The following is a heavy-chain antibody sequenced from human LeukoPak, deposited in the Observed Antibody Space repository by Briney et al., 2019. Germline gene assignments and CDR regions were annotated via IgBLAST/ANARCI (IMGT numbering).Heavy chain of an antibody. Sequence: GASVKVSCKASGYTFTSYAMNWVRQAPGQGLEWMGWINTNTGNPTYAQDFTGRFVFSLDTSVSTAYLQISSLKAEDTAVYYCARGYVWGSYRLPPDYWGQGTLVTVSS. J-gene: IGHJ4*02. D-gene: IGHD3-16*02. CDR2: INTNTGNP. CDR1: GYTFTSYA. V-gene: IGHV7-4-1*02. CDR3: ARGYVWGSYRLPPDY.